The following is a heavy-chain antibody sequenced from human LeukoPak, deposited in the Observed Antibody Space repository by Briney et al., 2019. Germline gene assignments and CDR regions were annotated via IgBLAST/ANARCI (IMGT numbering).Heavy chain of an antibody. CDR1: GFTFSNAW. CDR2: ISSSSSYI. J-gene: IGHJ4*02. V-gene: IGHV3-21*01. CDR3: ARDPGPDDY. Sequence: GGSLRLSCAASGFTFSNAWMSWVRQAPGKGLEWVSSISSSSSYIYYADSVKGRFTISRDNAKNSLYLQMNSLRAEDTAVYYCARDPGPDDYWGQGTLVTVSS.